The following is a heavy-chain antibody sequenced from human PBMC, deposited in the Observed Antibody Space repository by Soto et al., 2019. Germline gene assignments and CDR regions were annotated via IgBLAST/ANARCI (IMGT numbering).Heavy chain of an antibody. Sequence: GGSLRLSCAASGFTFSRFSMHWVRQAPGKGLAWVAVISYDGNNKHFAGSVKGRFSISRDDSKNTVYLEMNNLRGDDSAVYYCARDHGMFLSYYYYGMDVWGQGTTVTVSS. J-gene: IGHJ6*02. CDR2: ISYDGNNK. CDR1: GFTFSRFS. V-gene: IGHV3-30-3*01. CDR3: ARDHGMFLSYYYYGMDV. D-gene: IGHD3-10*02.